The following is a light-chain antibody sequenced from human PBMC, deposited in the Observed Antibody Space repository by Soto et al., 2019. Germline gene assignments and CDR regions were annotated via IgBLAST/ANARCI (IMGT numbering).Light chain of an antibody. J-gene: IGLJ2*01. CDR3: SSSTDTSIL. Sequence: QSVLTQAASVSGSPGQSITISCTGASSDFGDHKSVSWYQHHPGKAPKLIIYEVNYRPSGVSSRFSGSRSGNTAFLTISGLQAEDEAHYYCSSSTDTSILFGGGTQLTVL. CDR2: EVN. V-gene: IGLV2-14*01. CDR1: SSDFGDHKS.